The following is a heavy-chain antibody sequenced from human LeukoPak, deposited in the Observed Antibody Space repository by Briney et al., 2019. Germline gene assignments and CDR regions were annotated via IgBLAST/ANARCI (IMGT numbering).Heavy chain of an antibody. Sequence: GGSLRLSCAASGFTFSNHGMHWVRQAPGKGLEWVAFIPYDGSNKYYADSVKGRFTISLDNSKNRVYLQMNSLRAEDTAVYYCAKHGGFGFDYWGQGTLVIVSS. CDR1: GFTFSNHG. V-gene: IGHV3-30*02. CDR3: AKHGGFGFDY. D-gene: IGHD3-16*01. J-gene: IGHJ4*02. CDR2: IPYDGSNK.